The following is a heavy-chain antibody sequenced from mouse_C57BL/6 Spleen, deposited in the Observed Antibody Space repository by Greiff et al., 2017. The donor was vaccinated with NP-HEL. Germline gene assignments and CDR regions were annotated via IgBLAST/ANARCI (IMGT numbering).Heavy chain of an antibody. Sequence: EVQLQQSGAELVKPGASVKLSCTASGFNIKDYYMHWVKQRTEQGLEWIGRIDPEDGETKYAPKFQGKATITADTSSNPAYLQRSSLTSADTAVYYCARSEYYDSWYFDVWGTGTTVTVSS. D-gene: IGHD2-4*01. CDR2: IDPEDGET. J-gene: IGHJ1*03. V-gene: IGHV14-2*01. CDR3: ARSEYYDSWYFDV. CDR1: GFNIKDYY.